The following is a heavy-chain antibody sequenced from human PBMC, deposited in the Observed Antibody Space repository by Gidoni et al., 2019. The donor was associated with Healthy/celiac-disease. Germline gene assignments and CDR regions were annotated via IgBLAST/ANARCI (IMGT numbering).Heavy chain of an antibody. V-gene: IGHV3-33*01. J-gene: IGHJ6*03. Sequence: QVQLVESGGGVVQPGRSLRLSCAASGFTFSSYGMHWVRQAPGKGLEWVAVIWYDGSNKYYADSVKGRFTISRDNSKNTLYLQMNSLRAEDTAVYYCARDSLVSARRNALFYYYYMDVWGKGTTVTVSS. D-gene: IGHD2-2*01. CDR3: ARDSLVSARRNALFYYYYMDV. CDR1: GFTFSSYG. CDR2: IWYDGSNK.